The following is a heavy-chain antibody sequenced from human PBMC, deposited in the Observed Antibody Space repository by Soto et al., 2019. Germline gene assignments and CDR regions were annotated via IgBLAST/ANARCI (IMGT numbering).Heavy chain of an antibody. CDR2: IWYDGSNK. CDR3: ARDGLGGLWFGELRYYYGMDV. V-gene: IGHV3-33*01. D-gene: IGHD3-10*01. CDR1: GFTFSSYG. J-gene: IGHJ6*02. Sequence: PXGSLRLSCAAAGFTFSSYGMHWVRQAPGKGLDWVAVIWYDGSNKYYADSVKGRFTISRDNSKNTLYLQMNSLRAEDTAVYYCARDGLGGLWFGELRYYYGMDVWGQGPTVTVSS.